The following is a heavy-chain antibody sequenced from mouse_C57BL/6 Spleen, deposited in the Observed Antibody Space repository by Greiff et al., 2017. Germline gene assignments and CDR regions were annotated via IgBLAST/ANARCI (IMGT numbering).Heavy chain of an antibody. Sequence: VKLVESGPGLVAPSQSLSITCTVSGFSLTSYAISWVRQPPGTGLAWLGVIWTGGGTNYTSALKSRLSISKDNSTSQVFLKMNSLQTDYTASYYCASPTLTGSWFAYWGQGTLVTVSA. V-gene: IGHV2-9-1*01. J-gene: IGHJ3*01. CDR1: GFSLTSYA. D-gene: IGHD4-1*01. CDR3: ASPTLTGSWFAY. CDR2: IWTGGGT.